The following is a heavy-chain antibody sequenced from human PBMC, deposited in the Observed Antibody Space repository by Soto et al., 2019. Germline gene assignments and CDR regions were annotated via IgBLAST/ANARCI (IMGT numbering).Heavy chain of an antibody. CDR2: IYYSGTT. J-gene: IGHJ4*02. CDR3: ARSPNYYFDY. V-gene: IGHV4-31*03. Sequence: QVQLQESGPGLVKPSQTLSLTCTVSGGSISSGGYYWSWIRHHPGKGLEWIGYIYYSGTTYYNPSLRSRVTISVATSNNQFSLKLSSVTAADTAVYYCARSPNYYFDYWGQGTLVTVSS. CDR1: GGSISSGGYY.